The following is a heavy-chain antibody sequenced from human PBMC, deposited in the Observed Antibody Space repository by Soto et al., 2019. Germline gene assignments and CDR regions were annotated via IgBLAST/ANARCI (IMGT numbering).Heavy chain of an antibody. D-gene: IGHD3-10*02. CDR2: TKHKASSYAT. CDR3: VAYLSYYVH. J-gene: IGHJ4*02. V-gene: IGHV3-72*01. CDR1: GFTLSDHF. Sequence: EVPLVESGGGLVQPGGSLRLSCAVSGFTLSDHFMDWVRQATGKGLEWVGRTKHKASSYATEYAASVKGRFTISRDDSYTSLYLQMSSLRTEDTAVYYCVAYLSYYVHWGQGTLVTVSS.